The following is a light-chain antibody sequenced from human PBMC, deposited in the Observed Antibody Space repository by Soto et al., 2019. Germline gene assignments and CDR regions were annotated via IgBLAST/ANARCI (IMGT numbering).Light chain of an antibody. J-gene: IGLJ2*01. V-gene: IGLV1-51*01. CDR1: SSNIGDNY. CDR2: DNN. Sequence: QSVLTQPPSVSAAPGQKVTIPCSGGSSNIGDNYVSWYQQLPGTAPKLLIYDNNKRPSGIPDRFSGSKSGTSATLDISGLQTGDEADYYCGSWDTSLSGIIFGGGTKVTVL. CDR3: GSWDTSLSGII.